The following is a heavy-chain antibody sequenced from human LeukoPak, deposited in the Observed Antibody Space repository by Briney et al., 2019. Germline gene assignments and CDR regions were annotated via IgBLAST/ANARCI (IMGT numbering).Heavy chain of an antibody. CDR3: AREYSGSRNYYYYYGMDV. V-gene: IGHV1-2*04. CDR2: INPNSGGA. D-gene: IGHD1-26*01. J-gene: IGHJ6*02. CDR1: GYTFTGYY. Sequence: ASVKVSCKASGYTFTGYYMHWVRQAPGQGLEWMGWINPNSGGANYAQKFQGWVTMTRDTSISTAYMELSRLRSDDTAVYYCAREYSGSRNYYYYYGMDVWGQGATVTVSS.